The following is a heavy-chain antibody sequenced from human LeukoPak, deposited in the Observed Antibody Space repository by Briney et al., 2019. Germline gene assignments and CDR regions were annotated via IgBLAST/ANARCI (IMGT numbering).Heavy chain of an antibody. Sequence: SGGSLRLSCAASGFTFSSYAMHWVRQAPGKGLEWVAVISYDGSNKYYADSVKGRFTISRDNSKNTLYLQMNSLRAEDTAVYYCARERSITMVRGVIDRPNWFDPWGQGTLVTVSS. CDR2: ISYDGSNK. D-gene: IGHD3-10*01. V-gene: IGHV3-30*04. CDR3: ARERSITMVRGVIDRPNWFDP. J-gene: IGHJ5*02. CDR1: GFTFSSYA.